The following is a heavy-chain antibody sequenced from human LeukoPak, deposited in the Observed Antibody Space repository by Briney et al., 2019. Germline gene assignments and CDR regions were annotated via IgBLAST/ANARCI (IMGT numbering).Heavy chain of an antibody. CDR3: ARESIIPGYSSKIDP. Sequence: GGSLRLSCAASGFTFSSYSMHWVRQAPGNRLDRVSSISSSSSYIFYADSVKGRFTISRDNAKNSLYLQMNSLRAEDTAVYYCARESIIPGYSSKIDPWGPGTLVTVSS. CDR1: GFTFSSYS. D-gene: IGHD6-13*01. CDR2: ISSSSSYI. J-gene: IGHJ5*02. V-gene: IGHV3-21*01.